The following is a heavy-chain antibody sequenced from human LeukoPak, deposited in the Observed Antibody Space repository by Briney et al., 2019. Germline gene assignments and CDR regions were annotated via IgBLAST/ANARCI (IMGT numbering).Heavy chain of an antibody. CDR1: GGTFSSYA. CDR2: IIPIFGTA. D-gene: IGHD5-24*01. CDR3: ARDGHKDGYNSYYFDY. Sequence: SVKVSRKASGGTFSSYAISWVRQAPGQGLEWMGGIIPIFGTANYAQKFQGRVTITADESTSTAYMELSSLRSEDTAVYYCARDGHKDGYNSYYFDYWGQGTLVTVSS. J-gene: IGHJ4*02. V-gene: IGHV1-69*13.